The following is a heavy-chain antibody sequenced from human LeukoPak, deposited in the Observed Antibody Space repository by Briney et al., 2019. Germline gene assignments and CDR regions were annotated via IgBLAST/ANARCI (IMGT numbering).Heavy chain of an antibody. CDR3: ARDRKGGSSTVHWLDP. CDR1: GDSIIGFY. CDR2: IYYSGST. Sequence: SETLSLTCSVSGDSIIGFYWSWIRQPPGEGLEWIGFIYYSGSTIYNPSLKSRVAISIDTSKNQFSLTLTSVTAAVTAMYYCARDRKGGSSTVHWLDPWGQGTLVTVSS. V-gene: IGHV4-59*01. D-gene: IGHD6-13*01. J-gene: IGHJ5*02.